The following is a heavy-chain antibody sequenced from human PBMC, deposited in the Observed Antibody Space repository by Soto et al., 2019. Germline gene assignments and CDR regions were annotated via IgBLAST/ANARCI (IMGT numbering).Heavy chain of an antibody. CDR2: INPNSGGT. Sequence: ASVKASCKASGYTFTGYYMHWVRQAPGQGLEWMGWINPNSGGTNYAQKFQGWVTMTRDTSISTAYMELSRLRSDDTAVYYCARAGTSSSSGYYYYYMDVWGKGTTVTVSS. CDR1: GYTFTGYY. J-gene: IGHJ6*03. D-gene: IGHD6-6*01. V-gene: IGHV1-2*04. CDR3: ARAGTSSSSGYYYYYMDV.